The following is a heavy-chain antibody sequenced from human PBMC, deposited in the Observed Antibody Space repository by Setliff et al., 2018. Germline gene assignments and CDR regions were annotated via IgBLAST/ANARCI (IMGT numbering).Heavy chain of an antibody. V-gene: IGHV4-61*01. CDR2: INHRGST. CDR3: ARGGTYHYFDY. J-gene: IGHJ4*02. Sequence: SETLSLTCTVSGDSISSGTYYWSWIRQPPGKGLEWVGEINHRGSTNYDPSLKSRVTMSVDTSKNQFSLKLRSVIAADTAVYYCARGGTYHYFDYWGQGTLVTVSS. CDR1: GDSISSGTYY.